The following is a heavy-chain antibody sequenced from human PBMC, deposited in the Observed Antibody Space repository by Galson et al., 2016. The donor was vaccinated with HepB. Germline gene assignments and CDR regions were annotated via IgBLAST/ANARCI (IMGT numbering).Heavy chain of an antibody. CDR1: GFAFSSYS. J-gene: IGHJ4*02. V-gene: IGHV3-48*01. D-gene: IGHD2-8*01. Sequence: LRLSCAASGFAFSSYSMNWVRQAPGKGLEWVSYISSRSSTQYYADSVKGRFTISRDNVQNSLYLHMKSVRAEDTAVYYCARDCDYICYTEASGFDFWGQGTLVTVSS. CDR2: ISSRSSTQ. CDR3: ARDCDYICYTEASGFDF.